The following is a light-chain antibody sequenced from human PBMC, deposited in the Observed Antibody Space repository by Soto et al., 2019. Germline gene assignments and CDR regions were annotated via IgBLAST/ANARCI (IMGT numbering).Light chain of an antibody. V-gene: IGLV2-14*01. CDR2: EVS. J-gene: IGLJ7*01. CDR3: SSYTSSSTPFV. CDR1: SSDVGGYIY. Sequence: QSALTQPASVSGSPGQSITISCTGTSSDVGGYIYVSWYQQHPGKAPKLMIYEVSNRPSGVSNRFSGSKSGSTASLTISGLQAEDEADYYCSSYTSSSTPFVFGTGTQLTVL.